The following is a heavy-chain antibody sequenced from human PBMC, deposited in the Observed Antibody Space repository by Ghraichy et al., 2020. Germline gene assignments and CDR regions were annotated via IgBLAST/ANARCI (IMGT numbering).Heavy chain of an antibody. D-gene: IGHD1-26*01. Sequence: ETLSLTCTVSGYSISSGYYWGWIRQPPGKGLEWIGSIYHSGSTYYNPSLKSRVTISVDTSKNQFSLKLSSVTAADTAVYYCARGLMWVIVGAPTTFDYWGQGTLVTVSS. V-gene: IGHV4-38-2*02. CDR3: ARGLMWVIVGAPTTFDY. CDR2: IYHSGST. CDR1: GYSISSGYY. J-gene: IGHJ4*02.